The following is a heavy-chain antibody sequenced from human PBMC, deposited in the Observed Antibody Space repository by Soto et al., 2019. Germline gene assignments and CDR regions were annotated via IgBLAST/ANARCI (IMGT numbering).Heavy chain of an antibody. J-gene: IGHJ6*03. V-gene: IGHV4-39*01. D-gene: IGHD2-2*01. CDR2: IYYSGST. Sequence: SETLSLTCTVSGGSISSSSYYWGWIRQPPGKGLEWIGSIYYSGSTYYNPSLKSRVTISVDTSKNQFSLKLSSVTAAETAVYYCASRYCSSTSCYDWTETDYYYMDVWGKGTTVTVSS. CDR1: GGSISSSSYY. CDR3: ASRYCSSTSCYDWTETDYYYMDV.